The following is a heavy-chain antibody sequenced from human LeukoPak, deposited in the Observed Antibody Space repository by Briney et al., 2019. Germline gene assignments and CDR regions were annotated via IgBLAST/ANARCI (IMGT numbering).Heavy chain of an antibody. CDR3: AKHPDSSGQGY. Sequence: SGGSLRLSRAASGFTFSSYGMHWVRQAPGKGLEWVAVIWYDGSNKYYADSVKGRFTISRDNSKNTLYLQMNSLRAEDTAVYYCAKHPDSSGQGYWGQGTLVTVSS. D-gene: IGHD3-22*01. CDR2: IWYDGSNK. J-gene: IGHJ4*02. CDR1: GFTFSSYG. V-gene: IGHV3-33*06.